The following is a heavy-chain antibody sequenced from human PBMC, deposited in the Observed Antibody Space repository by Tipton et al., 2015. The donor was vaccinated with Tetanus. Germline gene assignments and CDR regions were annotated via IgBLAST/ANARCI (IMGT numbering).Heavy chain of an antibody. V-gene: IGHV4-59*08. CDR1: GGSISTYH. CDR3: ARQTLHYYYMDV. Sequence: TLSLTCTVSGGSISTYHWNWIRQSPGKGLEWIGYIDYFGSTKYNPSLKSRVAMSVGTSKNQFSLRLTSVTAADTAVYYCARQTLHYYYMDVWGKGTTVTVSS. J-gene: IGHJ6*03. D-gene: IGHD3-10*01. CDR2: IDYFGST.